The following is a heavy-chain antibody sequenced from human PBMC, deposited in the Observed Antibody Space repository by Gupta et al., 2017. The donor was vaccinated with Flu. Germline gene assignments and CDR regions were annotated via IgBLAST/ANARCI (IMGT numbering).Heavy chain of an antibody. D-gene: IGHD2-21*01. CDR1: GCTFSRYL. J-gene: IGHJ4*02. CDR2: KKQDRSRI. CDR3: AGCDDSETDDF. Sequence: EVQLVESAGGLVQPGGSLRLSCGAPGCTFSRYLMSRVSRAPGKGLEWVANKKQDRSRIYYLDSEKGRFTISRDNATNSISLQIDSLSGDETDVYYCAGCDDSETDDFWGQGARVTVST. V-gene: IGHV3-7*01.